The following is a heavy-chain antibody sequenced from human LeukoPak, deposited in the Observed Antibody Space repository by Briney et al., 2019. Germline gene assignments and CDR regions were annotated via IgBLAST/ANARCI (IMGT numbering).Heavy chain of an antibody. Sequence: SETLSLTCTVSGGSISSYYWSWIRQPPGKGLEWIGYIYYSGSTNYNPSLKSRVTISVETSKNQFSLKLSSVTAADTAIYYCARSQGITIPFDPWGQGTLVTVSS. V-gene: IGHV4-59*01. J-gene: IGHJ5*02. D-gene: IGHD3-3*01. CDR2: IYYSGST. CDR1: GGSISSYY. CDR3: ARSQGITIPFDP.